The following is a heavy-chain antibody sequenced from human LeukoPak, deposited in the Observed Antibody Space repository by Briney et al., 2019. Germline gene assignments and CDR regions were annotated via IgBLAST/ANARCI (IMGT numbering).Heavy chain of an antibody. J-gene: IGHJ2*01. D-gene: IGHD6-13*01. CDR1: GYSFTSYW. Sequence: GESLKISCKGSGYSFTSYWIGWVRQMPGKGLEWMGIIYPGDSDTRYSPSFQGQVTISADKSISTAYLQWSSLKASDTAMYYCARRTLRRSIAAGYWYFDLWGRGTLVTVSS. CDR3: ARRTLRRSIAAGYWYFDL. CDR2: IYPGDSDT. V-gene: IGHV5-51*01.